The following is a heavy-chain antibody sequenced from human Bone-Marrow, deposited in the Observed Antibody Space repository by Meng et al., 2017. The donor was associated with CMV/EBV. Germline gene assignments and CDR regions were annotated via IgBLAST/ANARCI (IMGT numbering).Heavy chain of an antibody. CDR2: INWNGGSS. Sequence: GESLKISCAASGFTFDNYGMTWVRQAPGKGLEWVSGINWNGGSSGYIDSVKGRFTISRDNAKNTLYLQMNSLRAEDTAVYYCARDGPPYNWNDVLGGWGQGTLVPVSS. CDR3: ARDGPPYNWNDVLGG. CDR1: GFTFDNYG. D-gene: IGHD1-1*01. J-gene: IGHJ4*02. V-gene: IGHV3-20*04.